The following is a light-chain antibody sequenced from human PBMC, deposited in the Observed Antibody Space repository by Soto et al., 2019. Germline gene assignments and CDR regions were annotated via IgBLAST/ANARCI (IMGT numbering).Light chain of an antibody. CDR2: KAS. J-gene: IGKJ1*01. Sequence: DIQMTQSPSTLSASVGDRVTITCRASQSISSWLAWYQQKPGTAPKLLIYKASTLQTGVPSRFSGSGSGTEFTLTISSLQPDDFATYSCQQYNDNWTFGQGTKVEIK. CDR3: QQYNDNWT. CDR1: QSISSW. V-gene: IGKV1-5*03.